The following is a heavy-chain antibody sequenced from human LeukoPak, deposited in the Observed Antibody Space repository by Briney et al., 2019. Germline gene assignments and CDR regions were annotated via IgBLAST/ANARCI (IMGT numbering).Heavy chain of an antibody. D-gene: IGHD3-22*01. Sequence: SETLSLTCTVSGDSISSYYWSWIRQAAGKGLEWIGRIYTSGATNYNPSLKSRVTMSVDTSKNQFSLKLTSVTAADTAVYYCARSYDISGYSVGFDYWGQGTLVIVSS. CDR1: GDSISSYY. CDR3: ARSYDISGYSVGFDY. CDR2: IYTSGAT. V-gene: IGHV4-4*07. J-gene: IGHJ4*02.